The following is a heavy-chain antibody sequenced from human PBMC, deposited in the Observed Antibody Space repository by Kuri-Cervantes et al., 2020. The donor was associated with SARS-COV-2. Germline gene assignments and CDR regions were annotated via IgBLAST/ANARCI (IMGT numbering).Heavy chain of an antibody. CDR2: IYTSGST. Sequence: SETLSLTCTVSGGSISSYYWSWIRQPAGKGLEWIGRIYTSGSTNYNPSLKSRVTMSVDTSKNQFSLRLSSVAAADTAVYYCARYNWKLASWFDPWGQGTLVTVSS. CDR1: GGSISSYY. CDR3: ARYNWKLASWFDP. J-gene: IGHJ5*02. V-gene: IGHV4-4*07. D-gene: IGHD1-20*01.